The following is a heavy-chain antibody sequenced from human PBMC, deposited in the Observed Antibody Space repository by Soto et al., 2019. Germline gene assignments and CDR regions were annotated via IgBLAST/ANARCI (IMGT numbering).Heavy chain of an antibody. CDR3: AMTREYYYYGMDV. CDR2: IIPIFGTA. V-gene: IGHV1-69*12. Sequence: QVQLVQSGAEVKKPGSSVKVSCKASGGTLRRYGMSWVRQAPGQGLEWMGGIIPIFGTANYAQKFQGRVTITADESTSTAYMELSSLRSEDTAVYYCAMTREYYYYGMDVWGQGTTVTVSS. J-gene: IGHJ6*02. CDR1: GGTLRRYG.